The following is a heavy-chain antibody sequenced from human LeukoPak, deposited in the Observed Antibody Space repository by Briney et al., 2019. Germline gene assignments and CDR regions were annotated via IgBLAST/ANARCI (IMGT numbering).Heavy chain of an antibody. CDR1: GFTFSSYA. V-gene: IGHV3-23*01. D-gene: IGHD3-10*01. J-gene: IGHJ3*02. CDR2: ISGSGGST. Sequence: GGSLRLSCAASGFTFSSYAMSWVRQAPGKGLEWVSAISGSGGSTYYADSVKGRFTISRDDSKNTLYLQTNSLRAEDTAVYYCAKDQSITMPLDAFDIWGQGTMVTVSS. CDR3: AKDQSITMPLDAFDI.